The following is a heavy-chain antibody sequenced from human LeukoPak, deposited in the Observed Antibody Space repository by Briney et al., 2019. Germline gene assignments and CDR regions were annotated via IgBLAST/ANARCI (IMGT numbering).Heavy chain of an antibody. CDR1: GFTFSTFA. D-gene: IGHD6-19*01. J-gene: IGHJ4*02. CDR2: ISGSADTT. CDR3: AKGGGWLYYFDY. V-gene: IGHV3-23*01. Sequence: GGSLRLSCAASGFTFSTFAMNWVRQAPGKGLEWVSAISGSADTTYYADSVKGRFSISRDNSKNTAYLQMNSLRTEDTAVYYCAKGGGWLYYFDYWGQGTLVTVSS.